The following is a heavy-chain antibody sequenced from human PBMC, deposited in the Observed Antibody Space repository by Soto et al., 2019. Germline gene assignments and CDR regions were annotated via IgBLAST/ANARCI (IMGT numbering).Heavy chain of an antibody. CDR2: ISAYNGNT. D-gene: IGHD5-18*01. CDR1: GYTFTSYG. CDR3: ARGTRETDTAMVYYYYYYGMDV. V-gene: IGHV1-18*01. Sequence: ASVKVSCKASGYTFTSYGISWVRQAPGQGLEWMGWISAYNGNTNYTQKLQGRVTMTTDTSTSTAYMELRSLRSDDTAVYYCARGTRETDTAMVYYYYYYGMDVWGQGTTVTVSS. J-gene: IGHJ6*02.